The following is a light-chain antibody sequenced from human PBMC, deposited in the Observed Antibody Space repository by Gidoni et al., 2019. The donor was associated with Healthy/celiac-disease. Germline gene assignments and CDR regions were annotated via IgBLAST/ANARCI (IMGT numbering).Light chain of an antibody. CDR1: RSNSESNT. CDR3: AAWDDSLDGWV. CDR2: SNN. Sequence: QSLLTQPPSASGTPGQRVTISCPRSRSNSESNTVNWYQQLPGTAPMLLINSNNQRPSGVPDRFSGSESGTSAALAISVLQSEDEADYYCAAWDDSLDGWVFGGGTKLTVL. V-gene: IGLV1-44*01. J-gene: IGLJ3*02.